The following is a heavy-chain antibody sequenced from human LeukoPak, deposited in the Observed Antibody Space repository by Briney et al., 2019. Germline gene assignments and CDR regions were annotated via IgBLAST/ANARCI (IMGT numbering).Heavy chain of an antibody. V-gene: IGHV3-30*03. Sequence: GGSLRLSCAVSGFTFDHYGMHWVRQAPGKGLEGVAVISHDGSTIYYADSVEGRFTISRDNSDNTLFLQMNSLRAEDTAVYYCARAPSPPQFDPWGQGTLVTVSS. J-gene: IGHJ5*02. CDR1: GFTFDHYG. CDR2: ISHDGSTI. CDR3: ARAPSPPQFDP.